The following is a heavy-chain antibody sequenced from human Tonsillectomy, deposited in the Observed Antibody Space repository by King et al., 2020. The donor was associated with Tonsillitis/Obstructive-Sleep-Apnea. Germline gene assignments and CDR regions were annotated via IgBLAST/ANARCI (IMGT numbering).Heavy chain of an antibody. CDR3: VTDPFDY. J-gene: IGHJ4*02. CDR1: GYTFTDYY. CDR2: INPNNGGT. V-gene: IGHV1-2*02. Sequence: QLVQSGAEVKKPGASVKVSCKASGYTFTDYYMHWVRQAPGQDLEWMGWINPNNGGTNYAQNFQGRVTMTRDTSISTVYMELSRLRSDDTAVYYCVTDPFDYWGQGTLVTVSS.